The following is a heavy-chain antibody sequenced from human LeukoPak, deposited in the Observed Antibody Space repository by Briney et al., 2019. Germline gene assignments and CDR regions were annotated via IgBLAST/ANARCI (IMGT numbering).Heavy chain of an antibody. CDR3: ARCPTNYCTNGVCYTRDWAHNWFDP. CDR2: INHSGST. Sequence: PSETLSLTCAVYGGSFSGYYWSWIRQPPGKGLEWIGEINHSGSTNYNPSLKSRVTISVDTSKNQFSLKLSSVTAADTAVYYCARCPTNYCTNGVCYTRDWAHNWFDPWGQGTLVTVSS. D-gene: IGHD2-8*01. J-gene: IGHJ5*02. V-gene: IGHV4-34*01. CDR1: GGSFSGYY.